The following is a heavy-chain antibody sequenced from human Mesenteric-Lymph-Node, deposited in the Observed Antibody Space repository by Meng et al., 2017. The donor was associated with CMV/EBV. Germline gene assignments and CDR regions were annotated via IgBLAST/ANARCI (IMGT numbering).Heavy chain of an antibody. CDR3: ATSYSSGWYDPYYYYYYGMDV. Sequence: ASVKVSCKASGYTFSNYGITWVRQTPGQGLEWMGWISAHNGNTNYVEKLQGRVTMTTDTSTSTAYMELRSLRSDDTAVYYYATSYSSGWYDPYYYYYYGMDVWGQGTTVTVSS. V-gene: IGHV1-18*01. D-gene: IGHD6-19*01. CDR1: GYTFSNYG. J-gene: IGHJ6*02. CDR2: ISAHNGNT.